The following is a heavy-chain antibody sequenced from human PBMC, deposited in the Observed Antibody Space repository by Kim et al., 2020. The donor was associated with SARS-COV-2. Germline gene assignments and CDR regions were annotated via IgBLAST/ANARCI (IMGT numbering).Heavy chain of an antibody. CDR1: GFTFSSYA. D-gene: IGHD6-19*01. J-gene: IGHJ4*02. Sequence: GGSLRLSCAASGFTFSSYAMSWVRQAPGKGLEWVSVISNSGGTTYYAESVKSRFTISRDNSKNTLDLQMSSLRAEDTAVYYCAKTPRSSGWSTYYFDSWGQGTLVTVSS. CDR3: AKTPRSSGWSTYYFDS. V-gene: IGHV3-23*01. CDR2: ISNSGGTT.